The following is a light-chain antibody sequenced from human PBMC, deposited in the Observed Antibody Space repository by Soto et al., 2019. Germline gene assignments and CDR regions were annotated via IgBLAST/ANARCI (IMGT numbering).Light chain of an antibody. CDR2: GAS. J-gene: IGKJ1*01. CDR3: QPYGTSPRT. V-gene: IGKV3-20*01. CDR1: QSVRNNY. Sequence: IVLTQSPGTLSLSPGERATLSCRASQSVRNNYLAWYQQKPGQAPRVLIYGASSTATGIPDRFSGSGSGTDFTLLISRLEPEDFAVYYCQPYGTSPRTFGQGTKVDIK.